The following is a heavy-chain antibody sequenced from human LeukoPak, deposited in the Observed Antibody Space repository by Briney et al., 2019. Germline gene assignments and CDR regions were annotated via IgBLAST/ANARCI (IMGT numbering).Heavy chain of an antibody. Sequence: ASVKVSCKASGYTFTSYAMNWVRQAPGQGLEWMGWINTITGNPTYAQGFTGRFVFSLDTSVSTAYLQVSSLKAEDTAVYYCARTDCSSTSCYGAVGYYYYGMDVWGQGTTVTVSS. J-gene: IGHJ6*02. V-gene: IGHV7-4-1*02. CDR2: INTITGNP. D-gene: IGHD2-2*01. CDR3: ARTDCSSTSCYGAVGYYYYGMDV. CDR1: GYTFTSYA.